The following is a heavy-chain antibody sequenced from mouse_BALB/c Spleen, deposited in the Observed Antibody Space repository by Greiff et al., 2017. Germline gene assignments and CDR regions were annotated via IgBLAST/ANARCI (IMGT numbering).Heavy chain of an antibody. CDR2: ISSGGST. CDR1: GFTFSSYA. V-gene: IGHV5-6-5*01. J-gene: IGHJ3*01. CDR3: ARGGGAWFAY. Sequence: EVKLMESGGGLVKPGGSLKLSCAASGFTFSSYAMSWVRQTPEKRLEWVASISSGGSTYYPDSVKGRFTISRDNARNILYLQMSSLRSEDTAMYYCARGGGAWFAYWGQGTLVTVSA.